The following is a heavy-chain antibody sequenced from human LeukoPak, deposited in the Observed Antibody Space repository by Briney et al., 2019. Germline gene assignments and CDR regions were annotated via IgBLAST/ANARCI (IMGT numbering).Heavy chain of an antibody. CDR3: ARKYCSGGSCSELSYFDY. CDR2: IYPGDSDT. CDR1: GYSFTSYW. Sequence: GESLKISCKGSGYSFTSYWIGWVRQMPGKGLEWMGIIYPGDSDTRYSPSFQGQVTISVDKSISTAYLQWSSLKASDTAMYYCARKYCSGGSCSELSYFDYWGQGTLVTVSS. J-gene: IGHJ4*02. D-gene: IGHD2-15*01. V-gene: IGHV5-51*01.